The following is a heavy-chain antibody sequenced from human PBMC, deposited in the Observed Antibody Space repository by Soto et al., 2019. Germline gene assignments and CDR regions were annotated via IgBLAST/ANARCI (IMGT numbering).Heavy chain of an antibody. J-gene: IGHJ4*02. Sequence: GGSLRLSCAASGFTFRNYGMHWIRQAPGKGLEWVAVIWYAGTNKYYADSVKGRLTISRDNSENIMYLQMNSLRVEDTAVYYCARDIRSAYFDYWGQGALVTVS. CDR3: ARDIRSAYFDY. CDR1: GFTFRNYG. CDR2: IWYAGTNK. V-gene: IGHV3-33*01. D-gene: IGHD2-21*01.